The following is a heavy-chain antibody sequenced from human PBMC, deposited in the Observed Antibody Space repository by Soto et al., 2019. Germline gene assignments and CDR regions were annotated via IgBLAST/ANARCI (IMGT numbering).Heavy chain of an antibody. D-gene: IGHD4-17*01. V-gene: IGHV5-51*01. Sequence: GESLKISCKGSGYNFHTYWIAWVRQMPGKGLEWMGFIYPHDSDTRYSPSFRGQVTISADKSINTAYLQWTSLKASDTAIYFCARPTDYHYGMQVWGQGTTVTVS. CDR2: IYPHDSDT. J-gene: IGHJ6*02. CDR1: GYNFHTYW. CDR3: ARPTDYHYGMQV.